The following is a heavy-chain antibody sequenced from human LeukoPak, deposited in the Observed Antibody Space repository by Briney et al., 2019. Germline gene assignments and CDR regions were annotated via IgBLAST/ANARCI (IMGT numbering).Heavy chain of an antibody. Sequence: GGSLRLSCAASGFTFNSYAMSWVRQAPWERLQWVSGISDSGGNTYYADSVRGRFTISRDNSKDTLYLQMNSLRAEDTAVYYCARHRSSWLIDYWGQGTLVTVSS. J-gene: IGHJ4*02. CDR1: GFTFNSYA. CDR3: ARHRSSWLIDY. V-gene: IGHV3-23*01. D-gene: IGHD6-6*01. CDR2: ISDSGGNT.